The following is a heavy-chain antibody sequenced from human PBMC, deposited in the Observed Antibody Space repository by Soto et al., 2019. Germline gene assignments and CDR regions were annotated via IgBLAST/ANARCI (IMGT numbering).Heavy chain of an antibody. J-gene: IGHJ4*02. CDR1: GVSVTSYY. D-gene: IGHD5-18*01. CDR2: IFNRGST. V-gene: IGHV4-4*07. CDR3: ARDTGYSYGAYYDY. Sequence: SETLSLTCSVSGVSVTSYYWNWIRQPAGKGLEWIGRIFNRGSTSYNPSLKSRVTVSLDTSKNQISLRLNSVAAADTAVYYCARDTGYSYGAYYDYWGQGTLVTVSS.